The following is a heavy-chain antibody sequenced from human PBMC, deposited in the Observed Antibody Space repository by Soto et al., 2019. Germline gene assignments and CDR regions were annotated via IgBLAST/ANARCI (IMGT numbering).Heavy chain of an antibody. V-gene: IGHV3-15*07. D-gene: IGHD5-12*01. CDR2: IKSKTDGGTT. J-gene: IGHJ6*02. Sequence: GGSLRLSCAASGFTFSNAWMNWVRQAPGKGLEWVGRIKSKTDGGTTDYAAPVKGRFTISRDDSKNTLYLQMNSLKTEDTAVYYCGNGYDPDYYYYYGMDVWGQGTTVTVSS. CDR1: GFTFSNAW. CDR3: GNGYDPDYYYYYGMDV.